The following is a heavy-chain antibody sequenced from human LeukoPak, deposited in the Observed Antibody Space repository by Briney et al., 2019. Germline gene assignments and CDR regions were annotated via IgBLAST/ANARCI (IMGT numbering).Heavy chain of an antibody. J-gene: IGHJ4*02. CDR2: INLNSGGT. Sequence: ASVKVSCKASGYTFTSYGISWVRQAPGQGLEWMGCINLNSGGTDYAQKFQGRVTMTRDTSISTAYMGLSRLTSDDTAVYYCAGLSGYDPYYFDYWGQGTLVAVSS. CDR3: AGLSGYDPYYFDY. V-gene: IGHV1-2*02. CDR1: GYTFTSYG. D-gene: IGHD5-12*01.